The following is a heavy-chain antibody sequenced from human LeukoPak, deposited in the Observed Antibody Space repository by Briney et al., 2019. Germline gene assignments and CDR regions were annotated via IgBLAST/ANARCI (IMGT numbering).Heavy chain of an antibody. CDR2: ISSSGSTI. J-gene: IGHJ4*02. Sequence: GGSLRLSCAASGFTFSDYYMSWIRQAPGMGLEWVSYISSSGSTIYYADSVKGRFTISRDNAKNSLYLQMNSLRAEDTAVYYCARVSHYDSSANDYWGQGTLVTVSS. V-gene: IGHV3-11*04. D-gene: IGHD3-22*01. CDR3: ARVSHYDSSANDY. CDR1: GFTFSDYY.